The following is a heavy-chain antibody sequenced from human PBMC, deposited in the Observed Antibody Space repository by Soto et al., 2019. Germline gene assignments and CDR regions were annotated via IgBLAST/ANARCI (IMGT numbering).Heavy chain of an antibody. CDR1: GGTFSSYA. V-gene: IGHV1-69*06. CDR3: ASRQQLVQWYYYGMDV. Sequence: QVQLVQSGAEVKKPGSSVKVSCKASGGTFSSYAISWVRQAPGQGLEWMGGIIPIFGTANYAQKFQGRVTITADKSTSKAYMELSSLSSEDTAVYYCASRQQLVQWYYYGMDVWGQGTTVTVSS. J-gene: IGHJ6*02. CDR2: IIPIFGTA. D-gene: IGHD6-13*01.